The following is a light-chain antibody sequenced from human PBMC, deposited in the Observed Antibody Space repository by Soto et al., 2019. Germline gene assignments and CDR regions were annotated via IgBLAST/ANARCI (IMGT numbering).Light chain of an antibody. Sequence: DLQMTQSPSTLSASVGDRVTITCRASQNINIWLAWYQQKPGTAPKLLIYKASTLESGVPSRFSGNGSGTDFTLTISSLQPDDSSTYYSQQYNGLPTWTFGQGTKVE. CDR1: QNINIW. CDR2: KAS. J-gene: IGKJ1*01. V-gene: IGKV1-5*03. CDR3: QQYNGLPTWT.